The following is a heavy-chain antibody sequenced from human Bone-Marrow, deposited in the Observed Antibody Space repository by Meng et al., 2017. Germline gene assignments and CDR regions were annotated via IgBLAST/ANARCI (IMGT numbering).Heavy chain of an antibody. CDR1: GFTFSSYA. CDR3: AKDTQRTVAGIFDY. J-gene: IGHJ4*02. D-gene: IGHD6-19*01. CDR2: ISHDGGET. V-gene: IGHV3-30-3*01. Sequence: QVQLVESGGGVVQPGRSLRLSCAASGFTFSSYAMHWVRQAPGKGLECVAVISHDGGETYYADSVKGRFTISRDNSKNTLYLQMNSLRAEDTAVYYCAKDTQRTVAGIFDYWGQGTLVTVSS.